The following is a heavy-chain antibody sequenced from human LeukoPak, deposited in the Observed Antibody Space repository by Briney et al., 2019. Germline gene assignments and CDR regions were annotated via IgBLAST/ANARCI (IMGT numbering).Heavy chain of an antibody. CDR2: IFTSGST. D-gene: IGHD4-17*01. CDR3: ARGKVTRDWYFDL. Sequence: SETLSLTCTVSGXSISSYYWSWIRQPAGKGLEWIGRIFTSGSTNYNPSLKSRVTISIDTSKNQFSLKLSSVTAADTAVYYCARGKVTRDWYFDLWGRGTLVTVSS. V-gene: IGHV4-4*07. CDR1: GXSISSYY. J-gene: IGHJ2*01.